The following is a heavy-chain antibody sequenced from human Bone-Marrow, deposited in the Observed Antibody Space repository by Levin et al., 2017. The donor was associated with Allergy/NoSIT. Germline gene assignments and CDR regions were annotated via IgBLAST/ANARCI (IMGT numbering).Heavy chain of an antibody. Sequence: GGSLRLSCVGSGFTFSDYYMTWIRQAPGKGLEWVSYITTSGSYTSNADSGKGRFTISRDNAKNSLYLQMNSLRHDDTGVYYCARVLQGTRGLDKWGQGTLVTVSS. D-gene: IGHD2-8*01. J-gene: IGHJ4*02. CDR3: ARVLQGTRGLDK. V-gene: IGHV3-11*06. CDR1: GFTFSDYY. CDR2: ITTSGSYT.